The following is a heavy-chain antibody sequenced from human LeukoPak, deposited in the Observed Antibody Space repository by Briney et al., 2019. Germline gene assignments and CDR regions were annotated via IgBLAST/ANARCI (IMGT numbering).Heavy chain of an antibody. J-gene: IGHJ6*02. D-gene: IGHD5-18*01. V-gene: IGHV4-34*01. CDR1: GGSFSGYY. CDR3: ARARDADTAMVLDGMDV. CDR2: INHSGST. Sequence: SETLSLTCAVYGGSFSGYYWSWIRQPPGKGLEWIGEINHSGSTNYNPSLKSRVTISVDTSKNQFSLKLSSVTAADTAVYYCARARDADTAMVLDGMDVWGQGTTVTVSS.